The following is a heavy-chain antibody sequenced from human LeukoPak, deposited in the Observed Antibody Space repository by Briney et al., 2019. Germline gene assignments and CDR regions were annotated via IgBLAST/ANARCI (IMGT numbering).Heavy chain of an antibody. CDR3: ARGGTYGNYDYFYYMDL. J-gene: IGHJ6*03. V-gene: IGHV4-30-2*01. CDR1: GGSISSGGFF. Sequence: PSETLSLTCTVSGGSISSGGFFWHWIRQPPGKGLEWIGYIYHSGSPYYTPSLKSRVTISTDRSENRFSLKLTSVTAADTAVYYCARGGTYGNYDYFYYMDLWGKGTTVTVSS. D-gene: IGHD4-11*01. CDR2: IYHSGSP.